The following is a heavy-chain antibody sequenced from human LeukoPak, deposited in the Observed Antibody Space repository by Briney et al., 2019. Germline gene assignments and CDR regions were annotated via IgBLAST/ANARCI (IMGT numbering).Heavy chain of an antibody. CDR3: AKGDYYDSSGYFNWFDP. CDR1: GFTFSSYA. V-gene: IGHV3-23*01. D-gene: IGHD3-22*01. CDR2: TSGSGGNT. Sequence: TGGSLRLSCAASGFTFSSYAMSWVRQAPGKGLEWVSATSGSGGNTYYAASVKGRFTISSDNSKNTLYLQMNSLRAEDTAVYYCAKGDYYDSSGYFNWFDPWGQGTLVTVSS. J-gene: IGHJ5*02.